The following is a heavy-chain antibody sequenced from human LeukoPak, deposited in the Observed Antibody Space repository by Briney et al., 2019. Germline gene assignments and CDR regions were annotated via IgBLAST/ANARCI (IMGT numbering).Heavy chain of an antibody. CDR3: ARGRSSPGIDY. Sequence: ASVKVSCEASGYSFNSVGMNWARQAPGQGLEWMGWIDTNTGNPTYAQGFRGRFVFSFDTSVSTAYLQIYSLEPEDTAVYFCARGRSSPGIDYWGLGTQVTVSS. CDR1: GYSFNSVG. D-gene: IGHD1-26*01. CDR2: IDTNTGNP. J-gene: IGHJ4*02. V-gene: IGHV7-4-1*01.